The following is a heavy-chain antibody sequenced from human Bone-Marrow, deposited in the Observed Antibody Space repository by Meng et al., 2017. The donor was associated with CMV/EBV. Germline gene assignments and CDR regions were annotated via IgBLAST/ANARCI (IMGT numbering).Heavy chain of an antibody. D-gene: IGHD2-2*01. V-gene: IGHV3-23*01. J-gene: IGHJ4*02. CDR1: GFTFSSYA. Sequence: GGSLRLSCAASGFTFSSYAMSWVRQAPGKGLEWVSGISGSGDSTYYADSVKGRFTISRDNSKNTLYLQMSSLRAEDTAVYSCAKVGFQLLSFDYWGQGTLVTVSS. CDR2: ISGSGDST. CDR3: AKVGFQLLSFDY.